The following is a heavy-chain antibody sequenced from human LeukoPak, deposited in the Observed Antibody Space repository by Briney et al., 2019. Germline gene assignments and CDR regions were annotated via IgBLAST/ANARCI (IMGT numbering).Heavy chain of an antibody. D-gene: IGHD3-10*01. V-gene: IGHV3-33*01. J-gene: IGHJ4*02. CDR3: ARDRGQQIDY. CDR2: IWYDGSNK. CDR1: GFTFSSYG. Sequence: PGRSLRLSCAASGFTFSSYGMHWVRQAPGKGLEWVAVIWYDGSNKYYADSVKGRFTISRDNSKNMLYLQMNSLRAEDTAVYYCARDRGQQIDYWGQGTLVTVSS.